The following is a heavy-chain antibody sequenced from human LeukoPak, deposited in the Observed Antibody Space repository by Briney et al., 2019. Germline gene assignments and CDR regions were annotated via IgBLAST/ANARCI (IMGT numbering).Heavy chain of an antibody. CDR2: IYYSGST. J-gene: IGHJ5*02. V-gene: IGHV4-39*07. Sequence: SETLSLTCTVSGGSISSSSYYWGWIRQPPGKGLEWIGSIYYSGSTYYNPSLKSRVTISVDTSKNQFSLKLSSVTAADTAVYYCARGIDGYSYGNWFDPWGQGTLVTVSS. CDR1: GGSISSSSYY. D-gene: IGHD5-18*01. CDR3: ARGIDGYSYGNWFDP.